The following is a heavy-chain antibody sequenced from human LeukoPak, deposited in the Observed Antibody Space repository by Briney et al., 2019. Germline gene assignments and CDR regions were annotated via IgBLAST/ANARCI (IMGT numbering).Heavy chain of an antibody. Sequence: SETLSLTCTVSGGSISSSIYYWGWIRQPPGKGLEWIGSIYFSGTTYYSPSLKSRVTISVDTSKNQFSLKLSSVTASDTAVYYCARHSQGSIAVAVDYWGQGTLVTVSS. D-gene: IGHD6-19*01. J-gene: IGHJ4*02. CDR1: GGSISSSIYY. V-gene: IGHV4-39*01. CDR2: IYFSGTT. CDR3: ARHSQGSIAVAVDY.